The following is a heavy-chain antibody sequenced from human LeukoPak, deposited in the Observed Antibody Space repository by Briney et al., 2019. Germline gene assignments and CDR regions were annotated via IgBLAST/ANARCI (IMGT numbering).Heavy chain of an antibody. CDR3: ARARGSYGPLYYFDY. CDR1: GFTVSSNY. D-gene: IGHD5-18*01. Sequence: GGSLRLSCAASGFTVSSNYMSWVRQAPGKGLEWVSVIYSGGSTYYADSVKGRFTISRDNSKNTLYLQMNSLRAEDTAVYHCARARGSYGPLYYFDYWGQGTLVTVSS. V-gene: IGHV3-53*01. J-gene: IGHJ4*02. CDR2: IYSGGST.